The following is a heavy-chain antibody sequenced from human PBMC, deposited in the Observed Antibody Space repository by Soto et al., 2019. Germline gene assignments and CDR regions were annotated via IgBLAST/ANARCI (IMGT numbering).Heavy chain of an antibody. V-gene: IGHV1-69*13. Sequence: SVKVSCKTSGGTFSSHAISWLRQAPGQGLEWMGGILPIFGIPIYAQKFQGRVTITADEMTTTAYMEMNSLRSEDTAVYYCATADDDSVWGRYSWGQGTLVTVSS. D-gene: IGHD3-16*01. J-gene: IGHJ4*02. CDR1: GGTFSSHA. CDR3: ATADDDSVWGRYS. CDR2: ILPIFGIP.